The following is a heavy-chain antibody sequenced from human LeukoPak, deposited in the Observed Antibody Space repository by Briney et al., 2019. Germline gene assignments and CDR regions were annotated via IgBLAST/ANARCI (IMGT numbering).Heavy chain of an antibody. V-gene: IGHV1-69*13. CDR3: ARSVEWGGRYPNYYYYMDV. Sequence: ASVKVSCKASGGTFSSYAISWVRQAPGQGLEWMGGIIPIFGTANYAQKFQGRVTITADESTSTAYMELSSPRSEDTAVYYCARSVEWGGRYPNYYYYMDVWGKGTTVTVSS. CDR2: IIPIFGTA. J-gene: IGHJ6*03. CDR1: GGTFSSYA. D-gene: IGHD1-26*01.